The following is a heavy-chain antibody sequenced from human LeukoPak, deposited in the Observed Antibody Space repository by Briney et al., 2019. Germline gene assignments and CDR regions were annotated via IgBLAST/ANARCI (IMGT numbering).Heavy chain of an antibody. V-gene: IGHV3-9*03. Sequence: PGGSLRLSCAASGFTFDDYAMHWVRQAPGKGLEWVSGISWNSGSIGYADSVKGRFTISRDNAKNSLYLQMNSLRAEDMALYYCAKASNIRGEQFQYYFDYWGQGTLVTVSS. CDR3: AKASNIRGEQFQYYFDY. D-gene: IGHD3-10*01. CDR1: GFTFDDYA. CDR2: ISWNSGSI. J-gene: IGHJ4*02.